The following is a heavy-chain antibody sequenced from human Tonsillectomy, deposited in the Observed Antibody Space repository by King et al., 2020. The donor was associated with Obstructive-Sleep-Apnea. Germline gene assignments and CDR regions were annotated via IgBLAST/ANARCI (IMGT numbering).Heavy chain of an antibody. CDR3: ARLSVTIDY. CDR2: VYPGDSDT. D-gene: IGHD4-17*01. J-gene: IGHJ4*02. CDR1: GYSFTTYW. V-gene: IGHV5-51*01. Sequence: VQLVESGAEVTMPGESLKISCQGSGYSFTTYWIGWVRQMPGKGLEWMGIVYPGDSDTRYSPSFQGQVTISADKSISTAYLQWSSLKASATAMHYCARLSVTIDYWGQGTLVTVSS.